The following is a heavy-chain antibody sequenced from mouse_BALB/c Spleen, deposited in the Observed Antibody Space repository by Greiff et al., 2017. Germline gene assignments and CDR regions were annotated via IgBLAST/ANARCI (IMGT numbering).Heavy chain of an antibody. Sequence: DVMLVESGGGLVQPGGSRKLSCAASGFTFSSFGMHWVRQAPEKGLEWVAYISSGSSTIYYADTVKGRFTISRDNPKNTLFLQMTSLRSEDTAMYYCARPYGSSYDWFAYWGQGTLVTVSA. CDR1: GFTFSSFG. D-gene: IGHD1-1*01. CDR2: ISSGSSTI. J-gene: IGHJ3*01. V-gene: IGHV5-17*02. CDR3: ARPYGSSYDWFAY.